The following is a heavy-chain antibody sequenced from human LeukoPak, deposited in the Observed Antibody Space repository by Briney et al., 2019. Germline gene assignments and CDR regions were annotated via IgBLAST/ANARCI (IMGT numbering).Heavy chain of an antibody. Sequence: SETLSLTCAVYGGSFSGHYWSWIRQPPGKGLEWIGEIKHSGSTNYNPSLKSRVTISVDTSKNQFSLKLSSVTAADTAVYYCASVAGIFSARFDPWGQGTLVTVSS. CDR1: GGSFSGHY. J-gene: IGHJ5*02. V-gene: IGHV4-34*01. D-gene: IGHD6-19*01. CDR2: IKHSGST. CDR3: ASVAGIFSARFDP.